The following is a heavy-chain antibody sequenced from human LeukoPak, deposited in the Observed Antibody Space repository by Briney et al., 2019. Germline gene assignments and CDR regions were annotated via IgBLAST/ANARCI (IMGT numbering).Heavy chain of an antibody. Sequence: SQPLSLTCAISGDSVSSNSAAWTWIRQSPSRGLEWLGRTYYRSKWYNDYAVSVKSRITISPDTSKNQFSLQLNSVTPEDTAVYYCAKGALKYYYDSSGSEFGYWGQGTLVTVSS. CDR3: AKGALKYYYDSSGSEFGY. CDR2: TYYRSKWYN. V-gene: IGHV6-1*01. CDR1: GDSVSSNSAA. J-gene: IGHJ4*02. D-gene: IGHD3-22*01.